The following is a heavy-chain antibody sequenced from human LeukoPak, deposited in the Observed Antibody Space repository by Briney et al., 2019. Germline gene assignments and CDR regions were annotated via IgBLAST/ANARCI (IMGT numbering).Heavy chain of an antibody. CDR2: INHSGST. CDR3: ARGAGLETSRPFDY. CDR1: GGSFSGYY. D-gene: IGHD1-7*01. Sequence: SETLSLTCAVYGGSFSGYYWSWIRQPPGKGLEWIGEINHSGSTNYNPSLKSRVTISVDTSKNQFSLKLSSVTAADTAVYYCARGAGLETSRPFDYWGQGTLVTVSS. V-gene: IGHV4-34*01. J-gene: IGHJ4*02.